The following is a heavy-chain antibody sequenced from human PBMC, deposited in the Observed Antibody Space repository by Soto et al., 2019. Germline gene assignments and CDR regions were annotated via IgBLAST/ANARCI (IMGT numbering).Heavy chain of an antibody. D-gene: IGHD5-12*01. CDR2: IYWDDDK. V-gene: IGHV2-5*02. CDR3: AHVYGGYDNFDY. Sequence: QITLKESGPTLVKPTQTLTLTCTFSGFSLSTSGVGVGWIRQPPGKALEWLALIYWDDDKRCSPSLKSRLTTTKDTSKNQVVLTMTNMDPVDTATYYCAHVYGGYDNFDYWGQGTLVTVSS. J-gene: IGHJ4*02. CDR1: GFSLSTSGVG.